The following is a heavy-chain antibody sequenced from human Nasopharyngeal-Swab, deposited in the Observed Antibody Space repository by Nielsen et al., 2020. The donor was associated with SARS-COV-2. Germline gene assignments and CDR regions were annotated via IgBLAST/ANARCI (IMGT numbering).Heavy chain of an antibody. Sequence: GESLKISCAGSGFTFGAYAMYWVRQAPGKGLEYLAAILSDVRRTYYADSVKGRFTISRDNSKSTLFLQMDSLRAEDTGVYYCARDCDIVGVCGCGQGTLVTVSS. CDR1: GFTFGAYA. CDR3: ARDCDIVGVCG. CDR2: ILSDVRRT. D-gene: IGHD2-2*01. V-gene: IGHV3-30*04. J-gene: IGHJ4*02.